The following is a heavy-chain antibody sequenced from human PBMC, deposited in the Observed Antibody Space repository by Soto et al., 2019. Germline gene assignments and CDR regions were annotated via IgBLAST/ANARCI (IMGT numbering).Heavy chain of an antibody. Sequence: SGGSLRLSCAASGFTFSSYSMNWVRQAPGKGLEWVSSISSSSSYIYYADSVKGRFTISRDNAKNSLYLQMNSLRAEDTAVYYCARQHCSSTSCYVRYFDYWGQGTLVTVSS. CDR2: ISSSSSYI. CDR1: GFTFSSYS. V-gene: IGHV3-21*01. D-gene: IGHD2-2*01. CDR3: ARQHCSSTSCYVRYFDY. J-gene: IGHJ4*02.